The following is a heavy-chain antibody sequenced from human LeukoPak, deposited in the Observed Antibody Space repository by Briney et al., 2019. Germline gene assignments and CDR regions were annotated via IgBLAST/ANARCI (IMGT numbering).Heavy chain of an antibody. Sequence: PGGSLRLSCAASGFTFSSSSMNWVRQAPGKGLEWVSSISSSSSYIYYADSVKGRFTISRDNAKNSLYLQMNSLRAEDTAVYYCAREGELSYYDFWSGYYISGTRSSDYWGQGTLVTVSS. CDR2: ISSSSSYI. V-gene: IGHV3-21*01. D-gene: IGHD3-3*01. CDR1: GFTFSSSS. J-gene: IGHJ4*02. CDR3: AREGELSYYDFWSGYYISGTRSSDY.